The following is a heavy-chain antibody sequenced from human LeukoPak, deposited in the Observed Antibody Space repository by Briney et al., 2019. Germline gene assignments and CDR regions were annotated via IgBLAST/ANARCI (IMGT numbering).Heavy chain of an antibody. CDR1: GGSISSGSYY. J-gene: IGHJ4*02. CDR3: ARGIVDDFWSGYSFDY. V-gene: IGHV4-61*02. D-gene: IGHD3-3*01. Sequence: SETLSLTCTVSGGSISSGSYYWSWIRQPAGKGLEWIGRIYTSGSTNYNPSLKSRVTISVDTSKNQFSLKPSSVTAADTAVYYCARGIVDDFWSGYSFDYWGQGTLVTVSS. CDR2: IYTSGST.